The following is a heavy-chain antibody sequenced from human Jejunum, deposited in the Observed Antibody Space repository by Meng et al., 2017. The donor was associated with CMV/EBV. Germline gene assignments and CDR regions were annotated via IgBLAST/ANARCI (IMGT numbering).Heavy chain of an antibody. D-gene: IGHD1-26*01. V-gene: IGHV4-4*07. CDR2: FYSSDTY. J-gene: IGHJ4*02. CDR1: GGSANNYY. CDR3: ARGPGASTREGFDY. Sequence: QVQLQGPGPGLVKPSETLSLPCTVSGGSANNYYWSWIRQSAGKGLEWIGRFYSSDTYNYHPSLDSRVTMSLDTSKNQFSLNLRSVTAADTATYYCARGPGASTREGFDYWGLGTLVTVSS.